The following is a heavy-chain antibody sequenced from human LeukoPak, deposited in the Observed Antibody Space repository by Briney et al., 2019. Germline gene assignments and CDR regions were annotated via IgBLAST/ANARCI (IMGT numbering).Heavy chain of an antibody. J-gene: IGHJ6*03. Sequence: SETLSLTCAVYGGSFSGYYWSWIRQPPGKGLEWIGEINHSGSTNYNPSLKSRVTISVDTSKNQFSLKLSSVTAADTAVYYCAREGAHCANGVCTYYYYMDVWGKGTTVTVSS. D-gene: IGHD2-8*01. V-gene: IGHV4-34*01. CDR1: GGSFSGYY. CDR3: AREGAHCANGVCTYYYYMDV. CDR2: INHSGST.